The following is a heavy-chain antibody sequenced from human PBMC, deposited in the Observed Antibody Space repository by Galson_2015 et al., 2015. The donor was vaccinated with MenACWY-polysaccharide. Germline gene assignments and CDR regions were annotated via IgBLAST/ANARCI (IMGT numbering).Heavy chain of an antibody. CDR2: ISYDGSNK. J-gene: IGHJ4*02. D-gene: IGHD3-10*01. CDR1: GFTFSSYG. V-gene: IGHV3-30*18. CDR3: AKEVVGGFGLNY. Sequence: SLRLSCAASGFTFSSYGMHWVRQAPGKGLEWVAVISYDGSNKYYADSVKGRFTISRDNSKNTLYLQMNSLRAEDTALYYCAKEVVGGFGLNYWGQGTLVTVSS.